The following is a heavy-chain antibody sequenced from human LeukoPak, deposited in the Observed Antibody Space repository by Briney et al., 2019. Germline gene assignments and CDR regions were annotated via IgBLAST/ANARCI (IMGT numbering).Heavy chain of an antibody. V-gene: IGHV4-38-2*02. Sequence: SETLSLTCTVSGYSISSGYYWGWIRQPPGKGLEWIGSFYQSGNTYSNSSLKSRVTISGDTSKNQFSLKLTSVTAADTAVYYCARELYSSGWYGAFDIWGQGTMVTVSS. CDR3: ARELYSSGWYGAFDI. CDR2: FYQSGNT. D-gene: IGHD6-19*01. CDR1: GYSISSGYY. J-gene: IGHJ3*02.